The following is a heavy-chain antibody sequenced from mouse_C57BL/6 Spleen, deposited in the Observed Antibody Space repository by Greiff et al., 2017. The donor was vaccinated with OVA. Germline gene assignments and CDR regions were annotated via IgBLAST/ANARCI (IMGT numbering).Heavy chain of an antibody. CDR2: IDPSDSET. CDR1: GYTFTSYW. V-gene: IGHV1-52*01. D-gene: IGHD1-1*01. CDR3: ALFITTAGDY. Sequence: VKLQQPGAELVRPGSSVKLSCKASGYTFTSYWMHWVKQRPIQGLEWIGNIDPSDSETHYNQKFKDKATLTVDKSSSTAYMQLSSLTSEDSAVYYCALFITTAGDYWGQGTTLTVSS. J-gene: IGHJ2*01.